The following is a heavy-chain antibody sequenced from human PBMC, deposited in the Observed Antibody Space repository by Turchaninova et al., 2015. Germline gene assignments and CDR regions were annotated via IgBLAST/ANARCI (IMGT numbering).Heavy chain of an antibody. CDR2: IYYSGST. J-gene: IGHJ4*02. D-gene: IGHD3-22*01. V-gene: IGHV4-31*03. CDR1: GGPISSGGYY. CDR3: ARYNYDSSGYYTSLDY. Sequence: QVQLQESGPGLVKPSQTLSLTCTGSGGPISSGGYYWSWIPQHPGKGLEWIGYIYYSGSTYYSPSLKSRLSISVDTPKNQFSLKLSSVTAADTAIYYCARYNYDSSGYYTSLDYWGQGTLVTVSS.